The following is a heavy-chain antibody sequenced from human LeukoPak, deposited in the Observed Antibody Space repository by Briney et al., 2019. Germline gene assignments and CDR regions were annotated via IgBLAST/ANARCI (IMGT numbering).Heavy chain of an antibody. CDR1: GGSISSSSFY. Sequence: PSETLSLTCTVSGGSISSSSFYWGWIRQPPGKGLEWIGSIYYSGSTYYNSSLKSRVTISVDRSKNQFSLKLSSVTAADTAVYYCARMVDGYGDYPLLDPWGQGTLVTVSS. D-gene: IGHD4-17*01. V-gene: IGHV4-39*07. CDR3: ARMVDGYGDYPLLDP. J-gene: IGHJ5*02. CDR2: IYYSGST.